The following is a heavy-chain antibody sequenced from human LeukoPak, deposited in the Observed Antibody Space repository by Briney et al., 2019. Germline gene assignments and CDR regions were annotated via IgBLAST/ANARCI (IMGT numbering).Heavy chain of an antibody. V-gene: IGHV4-4*07. J-gene: IGHJ4*02. CDR2: IYISGST. Sequence: SETLSLTCSVSGASINSHYWTWIRQPAGKGLGWIGRIYISGSTNYSPSLKSRVTMSVDTSKNQFSLNLISVTAADTAVYYCARALNPLTGTYYFDYWGQGTLVTVSS. CDR3: ARALNPLTGTYYFDY. CDR1: GASINSHY. D-gene: IGHD4/OR15-4a*01.